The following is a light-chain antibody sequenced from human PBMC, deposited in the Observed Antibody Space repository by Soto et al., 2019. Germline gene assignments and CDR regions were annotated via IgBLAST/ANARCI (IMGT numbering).Light chain of an antibody. CDR2: EAS. Sequence: QSALTQPPSVSGSPGQSVTISCTGTSTDFLSYNRVSWYQQPPGTAPKLIIYEASNRPSGVPDRFSGSKSGNTASLTISGLQAADEADYYCSLYTSENTDVFGTGTKVTVL. J-gene: IGLJ1*01. CDR3: SLYTSENTDV. CDR1: STDFLSYNR. V-gene: IGLV2-18*01.